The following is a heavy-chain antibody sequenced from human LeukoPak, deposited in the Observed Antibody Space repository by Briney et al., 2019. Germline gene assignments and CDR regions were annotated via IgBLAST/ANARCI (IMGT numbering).Heavy chain of an antibody. D-gene: IGHD6-13*01. CDR1: GGSISTYY. CDR2: IYYSGST. Sequence: PSETLSLTCTVSGGSISTYYWGWIRQPPGKGLEWIGSIYYSGSTYYNPSLKSRVTISVDTSKNQFSLKLSSVTAADTAVYYCARRGNSFFDYWGQGTLVTVSS. J-gene: IGHJ4*02. V-gene: IGHV4-39*01. CDR3: ARRGNSFFDY.